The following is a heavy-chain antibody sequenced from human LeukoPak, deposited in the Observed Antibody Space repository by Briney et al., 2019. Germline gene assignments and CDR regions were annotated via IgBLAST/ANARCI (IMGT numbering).Heavy chain of an antibody. CDR2: IHDSGST. J-gene: IGHJ4*02. CDR1: GGSISSYY. V-gene: IGHV4-59*01. CDR3: ARDRREQYCSGGSCYSALGFFDY. D-gene: IGHD2-15*01. Sequence: SETLSLTCTVSGGSISSYYWSWIRQPAGKGLEWIGYIHDSGSTNYNPSLKSRVTISVDTSKNRFSLKLSSVTAADTAVYYCARDRREQYCSGGSCYSALGFFDYWGRGTLVTVSS.